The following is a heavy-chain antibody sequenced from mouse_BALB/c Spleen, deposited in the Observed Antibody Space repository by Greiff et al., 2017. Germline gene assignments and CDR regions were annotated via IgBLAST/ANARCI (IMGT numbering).Heavy chain of an antibody. J-gene: IGHJ4*01. CDR3: ARDFTTAKGDAMDY. V-gene: IGHV5-4*02. Sequence: EVKVEESGGGLVKPGGSLKLSCAASGFTFSDYYMYWVRQTPEKRLEWVATISDGGSYTYYPDSVKGRFTISRDNAKNNLYLQMSSLKSEDTAMYYCARDFTTAKGDAMDYWGQGTSVTVSS. D-gene: IGHD1-2*01. CDR1: GFTFSDYY. CDR2: ISDGGSYT.